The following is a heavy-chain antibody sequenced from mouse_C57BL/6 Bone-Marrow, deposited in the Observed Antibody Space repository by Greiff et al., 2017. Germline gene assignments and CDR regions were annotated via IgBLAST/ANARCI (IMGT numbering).Heavy chain of an antibody. V-gene: IGHV3-8*01. CDR2: ISYSGST. J-gene: IGHJ3*01. CDR1: GYSITSDY. CDR3: ARGRAWFAY. Sequence: EVQLQQSGPGLAKPSQTLSLTCSVTGYSITSDYWNWIRKFPGNKLEYMGYISYSGSTYSNPSLNSRISITRDTSTNQYYLQLNSGTTEDTSTYYCARGRAWFAYWGQGTLVTVSA.